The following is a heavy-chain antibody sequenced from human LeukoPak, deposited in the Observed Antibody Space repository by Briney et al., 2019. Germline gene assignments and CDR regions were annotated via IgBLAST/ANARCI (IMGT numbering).Heavy chain of an antibody. CDR1: GFTFSSYS. Sequence: NPGGSLRLSCAASGFTFSSYSMNWVRQAPGKGLEWVSSISSSSSYIYYADSVKGRFTISRDNSKNTLYLQMNSLRAEDTAVYYCARGSAMKGTCFDYWGQGTLVTVSS. J-gene: IGHJ4*02. CDR2: ISSSSSYI. D-gene: IGHD2-2*01. CDR3: ARGSAMKGTCFDY. V-gene: IGHV3-21*01.